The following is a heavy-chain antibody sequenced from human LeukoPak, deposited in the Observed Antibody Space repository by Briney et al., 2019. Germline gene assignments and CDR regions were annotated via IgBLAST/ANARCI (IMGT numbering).Heavy chain of an antibody. J-gene: IGHJ3*02. Sequence: GGPLRLSCAASGFTFSSYGMHWVRQAPGKGLEWVAFIRYDGSNKYYADSVKGRFTISRDNSKNTLYLQMNSLRAEDTAVYYCAKDRVVVTPVDAFDIWGQGTMVTVSS. V-gene: IGHV3-30*02. CDR1: GFTFSSYG. CDR2: IRYDGSNK. CDR3: AKDRVVVTPVDAFDI. D-gene: IGHD4-23*01.